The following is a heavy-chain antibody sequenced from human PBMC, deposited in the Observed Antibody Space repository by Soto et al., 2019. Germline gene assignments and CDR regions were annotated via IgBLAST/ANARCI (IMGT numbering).Heavy chain of an antibody. D-gene: IGHD2-15*01. CDR1: GYSFTSYW. Sequence: GESLKISCKGSGYSFTSYWIGWVRQMPGKGLEWMGIIYPGDSDTRYSPSFQGQVTISADKSISTAYLQWSSLKASDTAMYYCTTEQHRKYCSGASCYSHAFAIWGQGTMVTVSS. CDR2: IYPGDSDT. J-gene: IGHJ3*02. V-gene: IGHV5-51*01. CDR3: TTEQHRKYCSGASCYSHAFAI.